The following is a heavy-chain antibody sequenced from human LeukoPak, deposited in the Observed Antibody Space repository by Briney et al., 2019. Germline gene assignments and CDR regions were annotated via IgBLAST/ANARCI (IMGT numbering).Heavy chain of an antibody. CDR2: ISYDANIGSNK. Sequence: GGSLRLSCATSGFTFSRYAMHWVRQAPGKGLEWVALISYDANIGSNKYYADSVKGLFTISRDNSKNTLYLQMNSLRAEDTAVYYCARDGGYDFWSGYYQDYWGQGTLVTVSS. V-gene: IGHV3-30-3*01. J-gene: IGHJ4*02. CDR1: GFTFSRYA. CDR3: ARDGGYDFWSGYYQDY. D-gene: IGHD3-3*01.